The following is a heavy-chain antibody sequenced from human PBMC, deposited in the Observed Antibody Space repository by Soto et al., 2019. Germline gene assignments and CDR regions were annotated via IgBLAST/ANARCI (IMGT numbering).Heavy chain of an antibody. D-gene: IGHD3-3*01. Sequence: GGSLRLACAAAGFTFSSYSMNWVGQAPGERQEWVSSIISSISYIYYADSVKGRFTISRDNAKNSLYLQMNSLRAEDTAVYYCARDYYFWSGYSRLWGFDYWGQGTLVTVSS. CDR2: IISSISYI. V-gene: IGHV3-21*01. CDR3: ARDYYFWSGYSRLWGFDY. CDR1: GFTFSSYS. J-gene: IGHJ4*02.